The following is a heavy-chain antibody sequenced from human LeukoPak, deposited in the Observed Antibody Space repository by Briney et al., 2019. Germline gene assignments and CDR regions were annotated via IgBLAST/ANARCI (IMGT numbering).Heavy chain of an antibody. CDR3: VRDRGYCSGGTCYALWDY. CDR1: GITVSKYW. Sequence: GGSLRLSCAVSGITVSKYWMHWVRQAPGKGLEWVAHIKEDGGEKHYVDPVKGRFTISRDNAKNSLYLQMNSLRAEDTAMYYCVRDRGYCSGGTCYALWDYWGQGTLVTVSS. D-gene: IGHD2-15*01. V-gene: IGHV3-7*01. J-gene: IGHJ4*02. CDR2: IKEDGGEK.